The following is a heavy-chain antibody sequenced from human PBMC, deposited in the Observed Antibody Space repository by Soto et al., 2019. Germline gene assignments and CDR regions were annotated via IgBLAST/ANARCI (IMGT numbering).Heavy chain of an antibody. D-gene: IGHD5-18*01. V-gene: IGHV3-23*01. J-gene: IGHJ6*02. CDR1: GFTFSSYA. Sequence: PGGSLRLSCAPSGFTFSSYAMGWVRQAPGKGLDWVSVIRGSGGITYSADSVKGRFTISRDNSKNILYLQMNSLGAEDTAAYYCAKGIPDTGGYYYYSMDVWGQGTAVSVSS. CDR2: IRGSGGIT. CDR3: AKGIPDTGGYYYYSMDV.